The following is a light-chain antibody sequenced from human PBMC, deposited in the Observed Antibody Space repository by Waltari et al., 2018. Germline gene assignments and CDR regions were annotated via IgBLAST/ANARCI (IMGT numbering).Light chain of an antibody. CDR2: NNN. J-gene: IGLJ2*01. V-gene: IGLV1-44*01. CDR1: SSNIGSNP. Sequence: QSVLPQPPSASGTPGQRVTISCSGSSSNIGSNPVNWYQQLPGTAPKLLFYNNNQRPSGVPDRFSASKSGTSASLAISGLQSEDEADYYCATWDDSLNGVVFGGGTKLTVL. CDR3: ATWDDSLNGVV.